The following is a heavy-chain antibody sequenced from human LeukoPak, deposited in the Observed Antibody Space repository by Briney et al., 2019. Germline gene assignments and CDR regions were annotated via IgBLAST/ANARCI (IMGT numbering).Heavy chain of an antibody. CDR2: LKNKGNNI. J-gene: IGHJ4*02. CDR1: GFTLSSYW. D-gene: IGHD3-16*01. V-gene: IGHV3-7*01. Sequence: GGSLSLSCASSGFTLSSYWMRGFRQAPGKGRGVGANLKNKGNNINYSDSGEDRFTISRDKPKNPLYLHMTGLRAADTPLYSFARELRTFGSWGQGTLVTVSS. CDR3: ARELRTFGS.